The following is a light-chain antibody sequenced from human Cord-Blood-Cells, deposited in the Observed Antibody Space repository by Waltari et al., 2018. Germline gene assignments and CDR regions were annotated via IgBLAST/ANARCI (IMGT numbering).Light chain of an antibody. CDR3: QQYNSYLYT. J-gene: IGKJ2*01. Sequence: DIQMTQSPSTLSASVGDRVTITCRASQSISSWLAWYQQKPGKAPKLLIYDASSLESGVPSRFNGSGSRTEFTLTISSLQPDDFATYYCQQYNSYLYTFGQGTKLEIK. CDR1: QSISSW. CDR2: DAS. V-gene: IGKV1-5*01.